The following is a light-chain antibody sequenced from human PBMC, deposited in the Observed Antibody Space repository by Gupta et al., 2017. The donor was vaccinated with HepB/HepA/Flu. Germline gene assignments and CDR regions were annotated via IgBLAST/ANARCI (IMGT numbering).Light chain of an antibody. CDR2: DVN. CDR1: NGDIGGYNY. CDR3: YAYAGGNTWV. Sequence: QSSLPQPRSVSGPPGPSVTISCTGTNGDIGGYNYVCWYQHHPGKAPRLMIYDVNKRPSGVPDRFSGSKSGDTASLTISGLQAEDESDYHCYAYAGGNTWVFGGGTKVTVL. J-gene: IGLJ2*01. V-gene: IGLV2-11*01.